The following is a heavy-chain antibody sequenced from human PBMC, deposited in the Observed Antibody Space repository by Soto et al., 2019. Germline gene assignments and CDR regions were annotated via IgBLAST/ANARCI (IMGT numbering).Heavy chain of an antibody. Sequence: SVKVSCKASGGTFSSYAISWVRQAPGQGLEWMGGIIPIFGTANYAQKFQGRVTITADKSTSTAYMELSSVTAADTAVYYCARDPDFYGMDVWGQGTTVTVSS. CDR1: GGTFSSYA. J-gene: IGHJ6*02. V-gene: IGHV1-69*06. CDR2: IIPIFGTA. CDR3: ARDPDFYGMDV.